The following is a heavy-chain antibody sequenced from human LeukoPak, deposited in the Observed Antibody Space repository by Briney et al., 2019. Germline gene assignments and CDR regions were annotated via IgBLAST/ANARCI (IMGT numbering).Heavy chain of an antibody. CDR2: ISSSSSYI. CDR3: ARDHSGYYYDSSGYYSPTDFDY. CDR1: GFTFSSYS. V-gene: IGHV3-21*01. D-gene: IGHD3-22*01. J-gene: IGHJ4*02. Sequence: PGGSLRLSCAASGFTFSSYSMNWVRQAPGKGLEWVSSISSSSSYIYYADSVKGRFTISRDNAKNSLYLQMNSLRAEDTAVYYCARDHSGYYYDSSGYYSPTDFDYWGQGTLVTVSS.